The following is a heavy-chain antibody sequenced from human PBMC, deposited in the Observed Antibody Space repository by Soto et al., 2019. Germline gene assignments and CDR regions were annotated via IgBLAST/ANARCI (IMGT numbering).Heavy chain of an antibody. CDR2: IYYSGST. CDR3: ARHTADSSGWYPYLDCWFDP. CDR1: GGSISSSSYY. D-gene: IGHD6-19*01. Sequence: QLQLQESGPGLVKPSETLSLTCTVSGGSISSSSYYWGWIRQPPGKGLEWIGSIYYSGSTYYNPSLKSRVTISVDTSKNQFSLKLSSVTAADTAVYYCARHTADSSGWYPYLDCWFDPWGQGTLVTVSS. J-gene: IGHJ5*02. V-gene: IGHV4-39*01.